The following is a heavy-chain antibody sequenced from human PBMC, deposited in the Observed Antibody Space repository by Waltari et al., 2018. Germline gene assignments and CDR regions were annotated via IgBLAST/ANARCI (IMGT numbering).Heavy chain of an antibody. CDR3: ARGRPSDDGRLLGFFD. J-gene: IGHJ4*02. CDR2: INYSGNT. D-gene: IGHD3-3*01. V-gene: IGHV4-34*01. CDR1: SESFSAYS. Sequence: QVQLQQWGVGLLKPSETLSLTCAVSSESFSAYSWNWSRQPPGQGLEWIGEINYSGNTNYNSSLRSRVTILADASKIQVSLKLRAATAADTAMYYCARGRPSDDGRLLGFFDWGQGILVTVAS.